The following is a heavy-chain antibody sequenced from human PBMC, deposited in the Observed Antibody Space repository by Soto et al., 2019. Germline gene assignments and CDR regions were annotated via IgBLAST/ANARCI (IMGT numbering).Heavy chain of an antibody. D-gene: IGHD5-12*01. V-gene: IGHV4-31*03. CDR1: GASISSDNYY. J-gene: IGHJ3*02. CDR2: IYYSGGT. CDR3: AREGERTEGERGFSVYGLGAFET. Sequence: QVQLQESGPGLVKPSQTLSLTCTVSGASISSDNYYWSWIRQHPGKGLEWIGYIYYSGGTYYNPYLTSRVTISIDTSENQFSLKLSSVTDADTAVYYCAREGERTEGERGFSVYGLGAFETWGQGTVVTVSS.